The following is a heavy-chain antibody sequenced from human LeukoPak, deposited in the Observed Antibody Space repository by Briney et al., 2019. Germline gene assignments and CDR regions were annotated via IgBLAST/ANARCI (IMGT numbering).Heavy chain of an antibody. CDR3: AKGRGYNYGYIFGYFDY. CDR1: GFTFSSYA. CDR2: ISYDGSNK. Sequence: GGSLRLSCAASGFTFSSYAMHWVRQAPGKGLEWVAVISYDGSNKYYADSVKGRLTISRDNDKNSLYLQMNSLRAEDTALYYCAKGRGYNYGYIFGYFDYWGQGTLVTVSS. D-gene: IGHD5-18*01. J-gene: IGHJ4*02. V-gene: IGHV3-30*04.